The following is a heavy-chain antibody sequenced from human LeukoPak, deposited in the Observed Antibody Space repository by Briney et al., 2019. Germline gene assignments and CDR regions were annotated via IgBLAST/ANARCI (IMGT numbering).Heavy chain of an antibody. CDR2: ISWNSGSI. J-gene: IGHJ4*02. V-gene: IGHV3-9*01. CDR3: AKELVIRAYQPKGPSDY. CDR1: GLTFDDYA. Sequence: PGRSLRLSCAASGLTFDDYAMHWVRQAPGKGLEWVSGISWNSGSIGYADSVKGRFTISRDNAKNSLYLQMNSLRAEDTALYYCAKELVIRAYQPKGPSDYWGQGTLVTVSS. D-gene: IGHD2-21*01.